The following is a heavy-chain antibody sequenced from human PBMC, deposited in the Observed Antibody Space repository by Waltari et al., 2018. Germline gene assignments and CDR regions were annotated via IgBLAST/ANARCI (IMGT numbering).Heavy chain of an antibody. Sequence: QITLKESGPTLVKPTQTLTLTCTFSGFSLTTPGVGVGWIRQPPGKALEWLGIIYWDDNKYYRPSLKSRLTITKDTSKNQVVLTMTNIDPVDTATYFCAHRPPPFADFDFWGQGTLVTVSS. CDR1: GFSLTTPGVG. CDR2: IYWDDNK. V-gene: IGHV2-5*02. J-gene: IGHJ4*02. CDR3: AHRPPPFADFDF.